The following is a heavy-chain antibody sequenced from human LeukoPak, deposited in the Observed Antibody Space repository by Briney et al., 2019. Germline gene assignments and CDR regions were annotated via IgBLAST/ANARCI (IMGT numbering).Heavy chain of an antibody. CDR3: VRDNWQQVDRKWYYYGLDV. CDR1: DGSISTYY. V-gene: IGHV4-59*01. CDR2: IHHSGSA. J-gene: IGHJ6*02. D-gene: IGHD1-14*01. Sequence: PSETLSLTCTVSDGSISTYYWSWIRQPPGKGLEWIGYIHHSGSASYNPSLKSRVTISVDTSKNQFYLNVNSVTAADTAVYYCVRDNWQQVDRKWYYYGLDVWGQGTTVTVSS.